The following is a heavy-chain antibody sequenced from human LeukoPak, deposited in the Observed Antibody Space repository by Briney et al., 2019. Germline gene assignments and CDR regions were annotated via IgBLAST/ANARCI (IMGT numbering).Heavy chain of an antibody. V-gene: IGHV4-39*01. Sequence: SETLSLTCTVSGGSISSSSYYWGWIRQPPGKGLEWIGSIYYSGSTYYNPSLKSRVTISVDTSKNQFSLKLSSVTAADTAVYYCARHGSSYYMDVRGKGTTVTVSS. D-gene: IGHD2-15*01. CDR1: GGSISSSSYY. CDR3: ARHGSSYYMDV. CDR2: IYYSGST. J-gene: IGHJ6*03.